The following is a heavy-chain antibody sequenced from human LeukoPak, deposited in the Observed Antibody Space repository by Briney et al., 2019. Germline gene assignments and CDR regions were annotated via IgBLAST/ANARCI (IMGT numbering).Heavy chain of an antibody. D-gene: IGHD3-22*01. J-gene: IGHJ4*02. CDR3: AKRPYYYDSSGWELSYFDY. CDR2: ISSSTSYI. V-gene: IGHV3-21*01. CDR1: GFTFSSYG. Sequence: GGPLRLSCAASGFTFSSYGMTWVRQAPGKGLEWVSSISSSTSYIYYADSVKGRFTISRDNAKNSLFLQMNSLRAEDTAVYYCAKRPYYYDSSGWELSYFDYWGQGTLVTVSS.